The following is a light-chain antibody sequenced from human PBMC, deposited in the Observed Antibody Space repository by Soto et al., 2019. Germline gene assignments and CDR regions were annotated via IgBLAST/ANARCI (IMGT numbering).Light chain of an antibody. Sequence: QSVLTQPASVSGPPGQSIAISCTGTSSDVGGYNSVSWYQQHPGKAPKLLIYDVSNRPSGVSNRFSGSKSGNTASLTISGLQAEDEADYYCSSYATGGSYVFGTGTKVTVL. CDR2: DVS. CDR1: SSDVGGYNS. V-gene: IGLV2-14*01. CDR3: SSYATGGSYV. J-gene: IGLJ1*01.